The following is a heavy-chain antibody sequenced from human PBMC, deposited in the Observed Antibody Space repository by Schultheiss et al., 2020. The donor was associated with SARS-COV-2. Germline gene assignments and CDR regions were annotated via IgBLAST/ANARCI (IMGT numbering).Heavy chain of an antibody. CDR3: AREKGLSSGYFQH. CDR1: GFTFSSYA. J-gene: IGHJ1*01. V-gene: IGHV3-23*01. Sequence: GGSLRLSCAASGFTFSSYAMSWVRQAPGKGLEWVASIVGGSDATHYADSVKGRFTISRDNSKNTLYLQMNSLRAEDTAVYYCAREKGLSSGYFQHWGQGTLVTVSS. D-gene: IGHD3-10*01. CDR2: IVGGSDAT.